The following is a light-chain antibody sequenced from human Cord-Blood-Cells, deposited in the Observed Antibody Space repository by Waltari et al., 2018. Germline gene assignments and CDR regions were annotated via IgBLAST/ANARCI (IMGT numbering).Light chain of an antibody. J-gene: IGLJ3*02. CDR2: RNN. CDR3: AAWDDSLSGWV. CDR1: ISNRASTS. V-gene: IGLV1-47*01. Sequence: QSALTQPPSASGTPGPRVTTSSSGSISNRASTSSYWYQQLPGTAPKRLIDRNNQRPSGVPDRFSGSKSGTSASLAISGLRSEDEADYYCAAWDDSLSGWVFGGGTKLTVL.